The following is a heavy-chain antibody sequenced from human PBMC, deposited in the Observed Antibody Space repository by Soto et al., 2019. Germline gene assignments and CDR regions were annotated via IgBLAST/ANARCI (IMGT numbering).Heavy chain of an antibody. CDR2: IYYGGRT. CDR3: ARENPEYYDFWSAPGRFDP. J-gene: IGHJ5*02. Sequence: SETLSLTCTVSGGSISSNCWSWIRQPPGKGLEWIGYIYYGGRTNYNPSLKSRVTISVDTSKNQFSLKLTSVTAADTAVYYCARENPEYYDFWSAPGRFDPWGQGTLVTVSS. D-gene: IGHD3-3*01. V-gene: IGHV4-59*12. CDR1: GGSISSNC.